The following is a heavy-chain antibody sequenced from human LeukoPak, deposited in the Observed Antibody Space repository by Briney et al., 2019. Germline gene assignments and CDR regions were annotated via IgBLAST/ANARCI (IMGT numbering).Heavy chain of an antibody. J-gene: IGHJ6*03. V-gene: IGHV3-7*01. Sequence: GGSLRLSCAASGFTFSSYWMSWVRQAPGKGLEWVANIKQDGSEKYYVDSVKGRFTISRDSAKNSLYLQMNSLRAEDTAVYYCARDAAVQQLGYYYYYMDVWGKGITVTVSS. CDR1: GFTFSSYW. D-gene: IGHD6-13*01. CDR2: IKQDGSEK. CDR3: ARDAAVQQLGYYYYYMDV.